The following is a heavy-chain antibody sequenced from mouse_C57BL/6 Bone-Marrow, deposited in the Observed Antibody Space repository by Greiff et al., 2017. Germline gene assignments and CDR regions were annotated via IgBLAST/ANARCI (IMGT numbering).Heavy chain of an antibody. Sequence: VQLQQSGAELVKPGASVKISCKASGYAFSSYWMNWVKQRPGKGLEWIGQLYPGDGDTNYNGKFKGKATLTADKSSSTAYMQLSSLTSEDSAVYFCARIGPVPRYFDVWGTGTTVTVSS. CDR3: ARIGPVPRYFDV. J-gene: IGHJ1*03. V-gene: IGHV1-80*01. CDR1: GYAFSSYW. D-gene: IGHD2-14*01. CDR2: LYPGDGDT.